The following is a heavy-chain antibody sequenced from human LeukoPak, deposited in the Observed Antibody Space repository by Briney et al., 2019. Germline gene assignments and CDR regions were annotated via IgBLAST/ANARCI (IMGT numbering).Heavy chain of an antibody. D-gene: IGHD2-2*01. CDR3: AAGSFIVVVPAAHFDI. CDR2: IIPIFGTA. J-gene: IGHJ3*02. Sequence: ASVKVSCKASGGTFSSYAISWVRQAPGQGLEWMGGIIPIFGTANYAQKFQGRVTITTDESTSTAYMELSSLRSEDTAVYYCAAGSFIVVVPAAHFDIWGQGTMVTVSS. V-gene: IGHV1-69*05. CDR1: GGTFSSYA.